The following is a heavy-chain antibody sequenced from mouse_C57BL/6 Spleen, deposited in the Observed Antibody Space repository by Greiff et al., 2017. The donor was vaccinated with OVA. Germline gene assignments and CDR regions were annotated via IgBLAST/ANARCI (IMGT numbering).Heavy chain of an antibody. Sequence: EVQLQQSGAELVRPGASVKLSCTASGFNIKDDYMHWVKQRPEQGLEWIGWIDPENGDTEYASKFQGKATITADTSSNTAYLQLSSLTSEDTAVYYCTTLYGNYPVAYWGQGTLVTVSA. J-gene: IGHJ3*01. CDR1: GFNIKDDY. V-gene: IGHV14-4*01. CDR3: TTLYGNYPVAY. CDR2: IDPENGDT. D-gene: IGHD2-1*01.